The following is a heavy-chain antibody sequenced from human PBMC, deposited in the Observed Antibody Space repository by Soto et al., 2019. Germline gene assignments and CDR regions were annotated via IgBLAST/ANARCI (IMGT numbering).Heavy chain of an antibody. CDR2: IWYDGSNK. CDR1: GFTFSSHG. CDR3: ATLGGGYSGYALDY. D-gene: IGHD5-12*01. V-gene: IGHV3-33*01. Sequence: GGSLRLSCAASGFTFSSHGMHWVRQAPGKGLEWAAIIWYDGSNKYYADSVKGRFTISRDNSKNTVYLQMNSLRAEDTAVYYCATLGGGYSGYALDYWGQGALVTVSS. J-gene: IGHJ4*02.